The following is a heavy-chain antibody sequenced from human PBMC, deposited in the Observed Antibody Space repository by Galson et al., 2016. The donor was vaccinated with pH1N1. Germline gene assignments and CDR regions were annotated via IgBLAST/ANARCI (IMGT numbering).Heavy chain of an antibody. CDR3: ASNWWGIDY. Sequence: SLRLSCAASGFPFSDYWMHWVRQAPGKGLVWVARIDNDGRGTSHADYVRGRFAISRDNAENMLYLQMNSLRTDDTAVYYCASNWWGIDYWGQGALVTVSS. CDR2: IDNDGRGT. V-gene: IGHV3-74*01. CDR1: GFPFSDYW. J-gene: IGHJ4*02. D-gene: IGHD2-15*01.